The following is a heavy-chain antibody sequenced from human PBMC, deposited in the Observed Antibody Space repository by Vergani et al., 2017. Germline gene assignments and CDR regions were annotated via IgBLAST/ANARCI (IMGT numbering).Heavy chain of an antibody. CDR2: ISWNSGSI. J-gene: IGHJ4*02. CDR3: AKDGGPGIAAADHGGFDY. Sequence: EVQLLESGGGLVQPGRSLRLSCAGTGFTFGDYGMHWVRQGPGKGLEWVSGISWNSGSIGYADSVKGRFTISRDNAKNSLYLQMNSLRAEDTALYYCAKDGGPGIAAADHGGFDYWGQGTLVTVSS. V-gene: IGHV3-9*01. CDR1: GFTFGDYG. D-gene: IGHD6-13*01.